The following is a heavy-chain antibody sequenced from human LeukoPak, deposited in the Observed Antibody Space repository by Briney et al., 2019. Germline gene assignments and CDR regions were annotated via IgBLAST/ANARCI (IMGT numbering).Heavy chain of an antibody. Sequence: GASVNVSCKASGYTFTGYYIHWVRQAPGQGLEWMGWISAYNGNTNYAQKLQGRVTMTTDTSTSTAYMELRSLRSDDTAVYYCARVGTYENWYFDLWGRGTLVTVSS. CDR3: ARVGTYENWYFDL. D-gene: IGHD5-12*01. CDR2: ISAYNGNT. V-gene: IGHV1-18*04. J-gene: IGHJ2*01. CDR1: GYTFTGYY.